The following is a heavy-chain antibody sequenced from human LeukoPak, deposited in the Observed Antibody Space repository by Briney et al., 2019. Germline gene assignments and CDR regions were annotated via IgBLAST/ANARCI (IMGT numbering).Heavy chain of an antibody. V-gene: IGHV3-48*01. D-gene: IGHD3-22*01. CDR3: ARGGYYFFDY. J-gene: IGHJ4*02. CDR1: GFTFRTSG. Sequence: PGGSLRLSCAASGFTFRTSGMNWVRQAPGKGLEWVSYISSSGTTISYAQSVKGRFTITRDNAQNSLTLHMNTLRADDTAVYYCARGGYYFFDYWGQGTLVTVSS. CDR2: ISSSGTTI.